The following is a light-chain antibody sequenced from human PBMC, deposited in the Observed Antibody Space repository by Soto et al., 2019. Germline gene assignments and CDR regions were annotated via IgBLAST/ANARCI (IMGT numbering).Light chain of an antibody. CDR1: QGISNY. J-gene: IGKJ4*01. CDR2: AAS. V-gene: IGKV1-27*01. Sequence: DIQMTQSPSSLSASVGDRVTITCRASQGISNYVAWYQQKPGKVPKLLIYAASTLQSGVPSRFSGSGSGTDFTLTISSLQPEDGATYYCQKYNSAPLTFGGGTKVEIK. CDR3: QKYNSAPLT.